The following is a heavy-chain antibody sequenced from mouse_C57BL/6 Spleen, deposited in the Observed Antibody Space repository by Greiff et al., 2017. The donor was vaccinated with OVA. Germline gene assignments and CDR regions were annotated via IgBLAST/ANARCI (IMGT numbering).Heavy chain of an antibody. CDR1: GYTFTSYW. V-gene: IGHV1-64*01. J-gene: IGHJ4*01. D-gene: IGHD2-4*01. CDR3: ARGNYDYTYYYAMDY. Sequence: QVQLKQSGAELVKPGASVKLSCKASGYTFTSYWMHWVKQRPGQGLEWIGMIHPNSGSTNYNEKFKSKATLTVDKSSSTAYMQLSSLTSEDSAVYYCARGNYDYTYYYAMDYWGQGTSVTVSS. CDR2: IHPNSGST.